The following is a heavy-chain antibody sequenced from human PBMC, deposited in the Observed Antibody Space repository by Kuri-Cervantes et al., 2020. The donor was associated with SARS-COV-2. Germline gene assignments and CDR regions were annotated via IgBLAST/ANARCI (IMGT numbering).Heavy chain of an antibody. CDR1: GFTFSSDG. CDR2: IRYGGSNK. V-gene: IGHV3-30*02. D-gene: IGHD2-2*02. J-gene: IGHJ4*02. CDR3: AKDGQYQLLYKSGLAY. Sequence: GESLRLSCAASGFTFSSDGMHWVRQAPGKGLEWVAFIRYGGSNKYYADSVKGRFTISRDNSKNTLYLQMNSQRAEDTAVYYCAKDGQYQLLYKSGLAYWGQGTLVTVSS.